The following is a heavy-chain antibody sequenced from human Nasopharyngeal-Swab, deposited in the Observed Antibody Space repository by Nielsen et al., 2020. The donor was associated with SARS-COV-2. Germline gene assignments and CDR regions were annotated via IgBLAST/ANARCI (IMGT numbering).Heavy chain of an antibody. CDR1: GGSISSSSYY. CDR3: ARAPAQGSGWYYFDY. V-gene: IGHV4-39*07. D-gene: IGHD6-19*01. J-gene: IGHJ4*02. CDR2: IYYSGST. Sequence: GSLRLSCTVSGGSISSSSYYWGWIRQPPGKGLEWIGSIYYSGSTYYNPSLKSRVTISVDTSKNQISLKLSSVTAADTAVYYCARAPAQGSGWYYFDYWGQGTLVTVSS.